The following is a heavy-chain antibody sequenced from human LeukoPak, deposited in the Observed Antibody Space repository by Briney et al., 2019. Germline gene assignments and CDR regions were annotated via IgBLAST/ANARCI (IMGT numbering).Heavy chain of an antibody. V-gene: IGHV4-61*02. CDR2: IYTSGST. Sequence: SQTLSLTCTVSGGSISSGNYYWNWIRQPAGKGLEWIGLIYTSGSTYYNPSLKSRLTISLDTFKNQFSLKLGSVTAADTAVYYCAREFDLWGRGTLVTVSS. CDR3: AREFDL. CDR1: GGSISSGNYY. J-gene: IGHJ2*01.